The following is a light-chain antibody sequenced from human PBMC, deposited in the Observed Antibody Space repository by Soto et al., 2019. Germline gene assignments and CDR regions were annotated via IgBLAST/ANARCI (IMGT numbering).Light chain of an antibody. CDR2: LNSDGSH. Sequence: QPVLTQSPSASASLGASVKLTCTLSSGHSSYAIAWHQQQPEKGPRYLMKLNSDGSHSKGDGIPDRFSGSSSGAERYLTISSLQSEDEADSYCQTWGTGIQVFGTGTKLTVL. J-gene: IGLJ1*01. CDR3: QTWGTGIQV. V-gene: IGLV4-69*01. CDR1: SGHSSYA.